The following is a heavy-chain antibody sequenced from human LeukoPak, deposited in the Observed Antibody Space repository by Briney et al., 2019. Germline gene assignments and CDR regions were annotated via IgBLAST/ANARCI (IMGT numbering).Heavy chain of an antibody. CDR1: GFTFSDYY. V-gene: IGHV3-11*01. CDR2: FSSSDNTI. D-gene: IGHD3-22*01. CDR3: ARDRDSSGYSSDAFDI. Sequence: PGGSLRLSCAASGFTFSDYYMSWIRQAPGKGLEWVSYFSSSDNTIYYADSVKGRFTISRDNAKNSLYLQMNSLRAEDTAVYYCARDRDSSGYSSDAFDIWGQGTMVTVSS. J-gene: IGHJ3*02.